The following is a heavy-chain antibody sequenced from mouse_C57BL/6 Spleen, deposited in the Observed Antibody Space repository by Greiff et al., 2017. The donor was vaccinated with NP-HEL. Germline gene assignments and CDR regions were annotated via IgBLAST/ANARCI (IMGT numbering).Heavy chain of an antibody. V-gene: IGHV1-54*01. CDR2: INPGSGGT. D-gene: IGHD1-1*01. CDR3: ARRGGSSYRDWYFDV. J-gene: IGHJ1*03. Sequence: VQLQQSGAELVRPGTSVKVSCKASGYAFTNYLIEWVKQRPGQGLEWIGVINPGSGGTNYNEKFKGKATLTADKSSSTAYMQLSSLTSEDSAVYCCARRGGSSYRDWYFDVWGTGTTVTVSS. CDR1: GYAFTNYL.